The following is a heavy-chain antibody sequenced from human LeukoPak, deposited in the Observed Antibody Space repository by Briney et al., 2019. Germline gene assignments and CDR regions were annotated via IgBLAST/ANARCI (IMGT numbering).Heavy chain of an antibody. D-gene: IGHD3-10*01. J-gene: IGHJ5*02. CDR1: GGTFSSYA. CDR3: ARGGGFGTPLDP. V-gene: IGHV1-69*13. Sequence: SVKVSCKVSGGTFSSYAISWVRQAPGQGLEWMGGIIPIFGTANYAQKFQGRVTITADESTSTAYMELSSLRSEDTAVYYCARGGGFGTPLDPWGQGTLVTVSS. CDR2: IIPIFGTA.